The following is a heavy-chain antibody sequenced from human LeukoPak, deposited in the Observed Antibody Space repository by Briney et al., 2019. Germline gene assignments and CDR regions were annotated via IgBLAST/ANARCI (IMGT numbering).Heavy chain of an antibody. V-gene: IGHV1-2*02. CDR1: GYTFTGYY. J-gene: IGHJ6*03. CDR2: INPNSGGT. Sequence: ASVKVSCKASGYTFTGYYMHWVRQAPGQGLEWMGWINPNSGGTNYAQKFQGRVTMTRDTSIGTAYMELSRLRSDDTAVYYCARVMVRGVDKYYYYYMDVWGKGTTVTISS. D-gene: IGHD3-10*01. CDR3: ARVMVRGVDKYYYYYMDV.